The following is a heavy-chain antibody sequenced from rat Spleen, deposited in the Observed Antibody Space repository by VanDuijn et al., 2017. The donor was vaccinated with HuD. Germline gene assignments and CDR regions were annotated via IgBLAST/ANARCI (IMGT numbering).Heavy chain of an antibody. V-gene: IGHV5-29*01. D-gene: IGHD1-9*01. CDR3: GRHGYNSYVDY. CDR1: GFTFSDYY. CDR2: ISSDGGRN. J-gene: IGHJ2*01. Sequence: EVQLVESGGGLVQPGRSLKLSCAASGFTFSDYYMAWVRQAPTKGLEWVATISSDGGRNFYRDSVKGRFTISRDNAKSSLYLQMDSLRSGDTATYYCGRHGYNSYVDYWGQGVMVTVSS.